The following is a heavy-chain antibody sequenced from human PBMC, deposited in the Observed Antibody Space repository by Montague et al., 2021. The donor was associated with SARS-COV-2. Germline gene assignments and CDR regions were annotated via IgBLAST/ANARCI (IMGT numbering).Heavy chain of an antibody. CDR2: INRDGTEE. D-gene: IGHD3-10*01. CDR1: GFTLRGYW. CDR3: ARDRGRQSYDS. Sequence: SLRLSCAASGFTLRGYWMTWVRQAPGKELEWVASINRDGTEESYVDSVRGRSTISRDNAQNSLFLQINRLRVEDTAVYYCARDRGRQSYDSWGQGTLVIVSS. V-gene: IGHV3-7*01. J-gene: IGHJ4*02.